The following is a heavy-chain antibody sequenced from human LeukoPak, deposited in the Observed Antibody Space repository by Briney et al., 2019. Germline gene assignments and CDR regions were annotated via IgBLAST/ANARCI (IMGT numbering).Heavy chain of an antibody. Sequence: ASVKVSCKASGGTFSSYYMHWVRQAPAQGLEWMGWINPNSGGTNYAQKFQGRVTMTRDTSISTAYMELSRLRSDDTAVYYCAREDVEMATIFFDYWGQGTLVTVSS. CDR2: INPNSGGT. CDR3: AREDVEMATIFFDY. V-gene: IGHV1-2*02. J-gene: IGHJ4*02. CDR1: GGTFSSYY. D-gene: IGHD5-24*01.